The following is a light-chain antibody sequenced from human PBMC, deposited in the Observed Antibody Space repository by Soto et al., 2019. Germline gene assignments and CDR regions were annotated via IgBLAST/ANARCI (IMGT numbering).Light chain of an antibody. Sequence: QSVLTQPPSVSGAPGQRVTISCIGGSSNIGAGYNVHWYQQLPGTAPKLLISGDNNRPSGVPDRFSGSKSGTSASLAITGLQDEDEADYYCQSYDRSLSGSRVVFGGGTKLT. CDR1: SSNIGAGYN. J-gene: IGLJ2*01. V-gene: IGLV1-40*01. CDR2: GDN. CDR3: QSYDRSLSGSRVV.